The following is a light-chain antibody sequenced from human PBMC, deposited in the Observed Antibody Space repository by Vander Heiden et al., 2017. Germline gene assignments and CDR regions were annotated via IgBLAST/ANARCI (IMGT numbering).Light chain of an antibody. J-gene: IGKJ2*01. CDR1: QSVIYSSNDKNY. Sequence: DILMTQSPDSLAVSLREREPINCKSRQSVIYSSNDKNYLAWYQQKAGQPPKLLIYWASTRESGVPDRFSGSGSGTDFTLTISSLQAEDVAVYYCQQYYSTPYTFGQGTKV. CDR2: WAS. V-gene: IGKV4-1*01. CDR3: QQYYSTPYT.